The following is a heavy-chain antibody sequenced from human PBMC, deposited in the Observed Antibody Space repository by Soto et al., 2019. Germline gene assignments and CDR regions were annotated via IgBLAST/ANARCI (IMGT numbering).Heavy chain of an antibody. CDR3: ARHIGYYYYMDV. Sequence: SETLSLTCNVSGGSLSTSRSYLAWIRQPPGKGLEWLANIFYSGSTYYNPSLASRVTVSVDTSKNEFSLKLRSVTAADTAMFYCARHIGYYYYMDVWGQGTTVTVSS. CDR2: IFYSGST. J-gene: IGHJ6*03. CDR1: GGSLSTSRSY. V-gene: IGHV4-39*01. D-gene: IGHD3-16*02.